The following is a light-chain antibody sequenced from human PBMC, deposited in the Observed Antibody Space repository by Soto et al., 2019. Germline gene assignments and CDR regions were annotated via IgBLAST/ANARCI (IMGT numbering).Light chain of an antibody. V-gene: IGKV2-30*01. CDR2: KVS. Sequence: DVVMTQSPLSLSVTLGQPASISCSSTQSLEYSDGRTFLNWFQQRPGQSPRRLLYKVSNRHSAVPDRFTCSGSGTVFTLKISRVEAEYVGLYFCMQGRYWATFGQGTKLAIK. CDR3: MQGRYWAT. CDR1: QSLEYSDGRTF. J-gene: IGKJ2*01.